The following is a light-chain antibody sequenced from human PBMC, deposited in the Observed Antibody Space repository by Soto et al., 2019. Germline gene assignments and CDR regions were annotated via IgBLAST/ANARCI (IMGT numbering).Light chain of an antibody. Sequence: QSVLPQPASLSGSPGQSITISCTGTSSDVGGYNYVSWYQQHPGKAPKLMIYDVSNRPSGVSNRFSGSKSGNTASLTISGLQTEDESDYYCSSYTGSSTYVFGTGTKVTVL. CDR2: DVS. V-gene: IGLV2-14*03. J-gene: IGLJ1*01. CDR3: SSYTGSSTYV. CDR1: SSDVGGYNY.